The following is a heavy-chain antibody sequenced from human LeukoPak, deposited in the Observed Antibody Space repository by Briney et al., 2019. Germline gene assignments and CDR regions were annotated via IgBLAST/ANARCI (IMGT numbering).Heavy chain of an antibody. Sequence: PGGSLRLSCAASGFTFSDYYMSWIRQAPGKGLKGVSYISGSSGYTNYADSVKGRFTISRDNAKNSLYLQMDSLRAEDTAVYYCAGMITVYFYDWGQGALVTVSS. CDR2: ISGSSGYT. CDR1: GFTFSDYY. V-gene: IGHV3-11*06. J-gene: IGHJ4*02. CDR3: AGMITVYFYD. D-gene: IGHD3-16*01.